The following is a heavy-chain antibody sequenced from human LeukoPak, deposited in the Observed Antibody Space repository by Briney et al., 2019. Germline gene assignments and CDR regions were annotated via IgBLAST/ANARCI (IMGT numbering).Heavy chain of an antibody. Sequence: GGSLRLSCAASGFTFSSYNMSWVRQAPGKGLEWVSAISGSGGSTYYADSVKGRFTISRDNSKNTLYLQMNSLRAEDTAVYYCARPMVRGFYYYYMDVWGKGTTVTISS. CDR2: ISGSGGST. CDR3: ARPMVRGFYYYYMDV. J-gene: IGHJ6*03. CDR1: GFTFSSYN. V-gene: IGHV3-23*01. D-gene: IGHD3-10*01.